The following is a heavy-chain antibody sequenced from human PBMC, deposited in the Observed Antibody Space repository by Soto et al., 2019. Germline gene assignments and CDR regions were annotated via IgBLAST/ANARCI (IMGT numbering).Heavy chain of an antibody. D-gene: IGHD5-12*01. V-gene: IGHV1-8*01. CDR3: ARDASTKAFEY. CDR1: GYTFTSYD. CDR2: MNPNSGNR. J-gene: IGHJ4*02. Sequence: QVQLVQSGAEVKKPGASVKVSCKASGYTFTSYDINWVRQATGQGLEWMGWMNPNSGNRVYAQRFQGRVTMTRNTSIITAYMELSSLRSEDTAVYDCARDASTKAFEYWGQGTLVTVTS.